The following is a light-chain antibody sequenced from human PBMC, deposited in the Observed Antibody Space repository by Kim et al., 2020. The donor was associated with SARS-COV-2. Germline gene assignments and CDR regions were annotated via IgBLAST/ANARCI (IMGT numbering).Light chain of an antibody. CDR1: QSLVYSDGNTY. V-gene: IGKV2-30*01. J-gene: IGKJ4*01. CDR2: EVS. Sequence: TSSIACRSSQSLVYSDGNTYLNWFQQRPGQSPRRLIYEVSNRDSGVPDRFSGDGSGTDFTLKISRVEADDVAVYYCMQGTHCPFTFGGGTKVDIK. CDR3: MQGTHCPFT.